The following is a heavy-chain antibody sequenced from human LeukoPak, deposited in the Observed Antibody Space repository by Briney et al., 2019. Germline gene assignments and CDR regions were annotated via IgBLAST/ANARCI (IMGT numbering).Heavy chain of an antibody. CDR3: GRSYHDDAWAAFDI. D-gene: IGHD3-16*01. CDR2: IYHNGVT. Sequence: SETLSLTCNVSDYSISSGYYWGWIRQTPGKGLEWFGSIYHNGVTFYNPSLRSRLSISLDTSKNQFSLRLSSVTAADTAVYYCGRSYHDDAWAAFDIWGQGTVVTVSS. CDR1: DYSISSGYY. J-gene: IGHJ3*02. V-gene: IGHV4-38-2*02.